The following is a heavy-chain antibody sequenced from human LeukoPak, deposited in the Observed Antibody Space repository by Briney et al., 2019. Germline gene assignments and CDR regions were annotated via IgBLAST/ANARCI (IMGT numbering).Heavy chain of an antibody. J-gene: IGHJ4*02. CDR1: GFTFSSYA. CDR3: AKDFDY. V-gene: IGHV3-23*01. CDR2: ISGSGGNT. Sequence: PGGSLRLSCAASGFTFSSYAMSWVRQAPGKGLEWVAGISGSGGNTYYADSVKGRFTISRHNSNKTLYLQMNSLRVEDTAVYYCAKDFDYWGQGTLVTVSS.